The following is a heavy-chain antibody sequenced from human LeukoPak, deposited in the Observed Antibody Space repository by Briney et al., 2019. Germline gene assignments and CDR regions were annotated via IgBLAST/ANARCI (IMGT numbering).Heavy chain of an antibody. CDR3: ASAQMKLATIG. Sequence: GASVTVSCKPSGYTFTAYYINWVRQAPGQGLEWLGWINPSSGDTNYAQNFQGRVTMTGDTSINTAYMELSSLTSDDTAVYYCASAQMKLATIGWGQGTLVTVSS. V-gene: IGHV1-2*02. CDR1: GYTFTAYY. D-gene: IGHD5-24*01. J-gene: IGHJ4*02. CDR2: INPSSGDT.